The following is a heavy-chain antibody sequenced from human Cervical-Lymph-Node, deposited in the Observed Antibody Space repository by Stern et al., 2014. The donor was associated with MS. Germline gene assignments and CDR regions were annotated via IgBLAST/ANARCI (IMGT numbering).Heavy chain of an antibody. J-gene: IGHJ4*02. CDR1: GFTFDDYA. CDR2: ISWNSGSI. Sequence: QLVESGGGLVQPGRSLRLSCAASGFTFDDYAMHWVRQAPGKGLEWVSGISWNSGSIDYADSVKGRFTISRDNAKNSLYLQMNSLKTEDTALYYCAKDTGVATFNYWGQGTLVTVSS. D-gene: IGHD5-12*01. V-gene: IGHV3-9*01. CDR3: AKDTGVATFNY.